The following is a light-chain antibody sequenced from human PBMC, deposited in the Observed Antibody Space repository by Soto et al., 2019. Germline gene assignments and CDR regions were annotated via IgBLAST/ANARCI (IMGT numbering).Light chain of an antibody. CDR3: SSCTGTSTLV. CDR2: EVS. J-gene: IGLJ3*02. CDR1: SSDVGDYNF. Sequence: QSALTQPASVSGSPGQSIIISCTGTSSDVGDYNFVSWYQQHPGKAPKLMIYEVSNRPSGVSNRFSGSKSGNTASLTISGLQAEDEADYYCSSCTGTSTLVFGGGTKLTVL. V-gene: IGLV2-14*01.